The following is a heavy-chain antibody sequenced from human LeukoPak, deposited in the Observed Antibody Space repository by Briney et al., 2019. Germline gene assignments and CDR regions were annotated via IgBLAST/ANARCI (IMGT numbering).Heavy chain of an antibody. CDR3: ARRGDLLRYFDWLSGFDY. CDR1: GYTFTCYY. D-gene: IGHD3-9*01. Sequence: ASVKVSCKASGYTFTCYYMHWVRQAPGQGLEWMGWINPNSGGTNYAQKFQGRVTMNRDTSISTAYMELSRLRSDDTAVYYCARRGDLLRYFDWLSGFDYWGQGTLVTVSS. V-gene: IGHV1-2*02. CDR2: INPNSGGT. J-gene: IGHJ4*02.